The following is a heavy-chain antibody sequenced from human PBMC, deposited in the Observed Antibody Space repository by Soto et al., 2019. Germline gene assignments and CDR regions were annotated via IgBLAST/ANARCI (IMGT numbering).Heavy chain of an antibody. J-gene: IGHJ4*02. CDR1: GFTFSSYW. CDR2: IKSDGSST. CDR3: ARVPAPYDYIWGSYPH. V-gene: IGHV3-74*01. Sequence: GGSLRLSCAASGFTFSSYWMHWVRQAPGKGLVWVSRIKSDGSSTSYADSVKGRFTISRDNAKKTRYLQMNSLRAEDTAVYYCARVPAPYDYIWGSYPHWGQGTLVTVSS. D-gene: IGHD3-16*02.